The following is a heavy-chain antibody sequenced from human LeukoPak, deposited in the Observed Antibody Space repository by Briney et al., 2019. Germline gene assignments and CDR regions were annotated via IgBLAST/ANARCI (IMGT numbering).Heavy chain of an antibody. D-gene: IGHD6-25*01. CDR3: AKGSGTAEEF. V-gene: IGHV3-23*01. J-gene: IGHJ4*02. Sequence: PGGSLRLSCAASGFTFSSYAMCWVRQSPGKGLEWVSAISGSGGNTHYADSVKGRFTISRDNSKNTLYLQMDSLRADDTAVYYSAKGSGTAEEFWGQGTLVTVSS. CDR1: GFTFSSYA. CDR2: ISGSGGNT.